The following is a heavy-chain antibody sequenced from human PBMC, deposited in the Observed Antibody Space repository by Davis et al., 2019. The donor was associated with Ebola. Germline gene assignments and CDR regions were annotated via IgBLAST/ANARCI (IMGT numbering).Heavy chain of an antibody. Sequence: SVKVSCKASGGTFSSYAISWVRQAPGQGLEWMGRIIPILGIANYAQKFQGRVTITADKSTSTAYMELSSLRSDDTAVYYCARWGAMVQGVIITSYGMDVWGQGTTVTVSS. CDR2: IIPILGIA. V-gene: IGHV1-69*04. J-gene: IGHJ6*02. CDR3: ARWGAMVQGVIITSYGMDV. CDR1: GGTFSSYA. D-gene: IGHD3-10*01.